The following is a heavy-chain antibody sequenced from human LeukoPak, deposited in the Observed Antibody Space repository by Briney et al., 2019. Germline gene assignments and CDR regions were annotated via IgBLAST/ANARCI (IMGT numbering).Heavy chain of an antibody. D-gene: IGHD6-13*01. CDR1: GGSISSYS. CDR2: IYYSGST. CDR3: ARRSSSWHFDY. Sequence: SETLSLTCTVSGGSISSYSWSWIRQPPGKGLEWIGYIYYSGSTNYNPSLKSRVTISVDTSKNQFSLKLSSVTAADTAVYYCARRSSSWHFDYWGQGTLVTVSS. J-gene: IGHJ4*02. V-gene: IGHV4-59*01.